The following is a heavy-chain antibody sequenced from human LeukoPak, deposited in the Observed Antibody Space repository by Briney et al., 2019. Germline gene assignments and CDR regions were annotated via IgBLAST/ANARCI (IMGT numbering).Heavy chain of an antibody. V-gene: IGHV4-34*01. J-gene: IGHJ4*02. Sequence: SETLSLTCAVYGGSFSGYYWSWIRQPPGKGLEWIGEINDSGSTHYNTSLNSRVTISVDTSKNQIYLKLSSVTAADTAIYYCARHTSHTIGTGDFDYWGQGTLVTVSS. D-gene: IGHD1-1*01. CDR2: INDSGST. CDR3: ARHTSHTIGTGDFDY. CDR1: GGSFSGYY.